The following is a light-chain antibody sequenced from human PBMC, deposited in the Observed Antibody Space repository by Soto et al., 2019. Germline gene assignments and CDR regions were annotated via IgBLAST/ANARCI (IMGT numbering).Light chain of an antibody. CDR2: AAS. CDR1: QSISSY. J-gene: IGKJ3*01. V-gene: IGKV1-39*01. CDR3: QQGDSTPFT. Sequence: DIPMTQSPSSLSASVGDRVTITCRASQSISSYLNWYQQKPGKAPKLLIYAASSLQSGVPSRFSGSGSGTDFTLTIISLQPEDFATYYCQQGDSTPFTFGPGTNVDIK.